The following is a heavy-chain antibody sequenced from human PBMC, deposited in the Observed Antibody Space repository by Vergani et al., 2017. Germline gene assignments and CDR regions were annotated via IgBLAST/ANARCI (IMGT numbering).Heavy chain of an antibody. CDR3: ARGSCFCGSCYKPPFDY. V-gene: IGHV4-61*02. D-gene: IGHD2-15*01. Sequence: QLQESGPGLVKPSATLSLTCSVSGASIRSSNYYWSWIRQPAGKGLEWIGRIPTSGSTNYNPSLKSRVTMSEDTSKDQFALNQTSVTAADTAVYFCARGSCFCGSCYKPPFDYLGQGIMVTVSS. CDR1: GASIRSSNYY. J-gene: IGHJ4*02. CDR2: IPTSGST.